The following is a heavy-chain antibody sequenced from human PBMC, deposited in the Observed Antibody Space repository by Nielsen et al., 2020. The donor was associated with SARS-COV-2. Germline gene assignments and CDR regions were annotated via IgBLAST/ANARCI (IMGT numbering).Heavy chain of an antibody. V-gene: IGHV3-23*01. CDR1: GFTVSSYA. D-gene: IGHD2-21*01. Sequence: GGSLRLSCTASGFTVSSYAMSWVRQAPGKGLEWVSAIGHIESVTFYANSVKGRFTISTDNSKNTLYLQMNSLRDEDTAVYYCERQRILVSGKTEHRTFDSWGQGTMVTVSS. J-gene: IGHJ4*02. CDR3: ERQRILVSGKTEHRTFDS. CDR2: IGHIESVT.